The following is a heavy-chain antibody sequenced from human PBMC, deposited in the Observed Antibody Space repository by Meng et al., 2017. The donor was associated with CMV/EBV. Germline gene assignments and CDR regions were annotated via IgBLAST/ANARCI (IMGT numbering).Heavy chain of an antibody. D-gene: IGHD6-6*01. J-gene: IGHJ4*02. CDR3: ATGQYSSSSRGDGYFDY. Sequence: GESLKISCAASGFTFSSYAMHWVRQAPGKGLEYVSAISSNGGSTYYTDSVKGRFTISRDNSKNTLYLQMGSLRAEDMAVYYCATGQYSSSSRGDGYFDYWGQGTLSPSPQ. CDR1: GFTFSSYA. V-gene: IGHV3-64*02. CDR2: ISSNGGST.